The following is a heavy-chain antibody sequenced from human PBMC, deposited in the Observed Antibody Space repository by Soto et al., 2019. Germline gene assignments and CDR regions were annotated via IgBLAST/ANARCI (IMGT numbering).Heavy chain of an antibody. CDR1: GDTFTFYS. CDR3: ASSYGAGYRAFDY. D-gene: IGHD3-10*01. CDR2: INPILSMS. V-gene: IGHV1-69*02. J-gene: IGHJ4*02. Sequence: QVQLVQSGAEVKRPGSSVKVSCKASGDTFTFYSINWVRQAPGLGLEWMGRINPILSMSNYAQRFQGRVTMTADKSTRTDYMELSSLRSEDTAIYYCASSYGAGYRAFDYWGQGALVTVSS.